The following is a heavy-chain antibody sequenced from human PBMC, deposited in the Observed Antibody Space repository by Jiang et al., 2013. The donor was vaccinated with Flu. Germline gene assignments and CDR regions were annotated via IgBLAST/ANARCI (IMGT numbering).Heavy chain of an antibody. Sequence: CTVSSGSISSFYWSWIRQPPGKGLEWIGYISYRGSTNYNPSLKTRVNISIDTSKNQFSLKLNSVTAADTAIYYCATETGDGFGYWGQGTLVTVSS. CDR1: SGSISSFY. CDR2: ISYRGST. D-gene: IGHD7-27*01. CDR3: ATETGDGFGY. V-gene: IGHV4-59*08. J-gene: IGHJ4*02.